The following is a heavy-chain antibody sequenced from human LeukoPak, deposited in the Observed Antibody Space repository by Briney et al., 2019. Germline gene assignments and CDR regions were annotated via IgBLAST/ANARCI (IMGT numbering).Heavy chain of an antibody. V-gene: IGHV4-59*11. J-gene: IGHJ4*02. CDR3: ARDRGGSYYFDY. D-gene: IGHD1-26*01. CDR1: GGSISSHY. Sequence: PSETLSLTCTVSGGSISSHYWSWIRQPPGKGLEWIGYIYYSGSTNYNPSLKGRVTISVDTSKNQFSLKLSSVTAADTAVYYCARDRGGSYYFDYWGQGTLVTVSS. CDR2: IYYSGST.